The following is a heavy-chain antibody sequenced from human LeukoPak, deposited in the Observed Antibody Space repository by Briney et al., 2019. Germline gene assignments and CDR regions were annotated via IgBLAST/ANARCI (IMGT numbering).Heavy chain of an antibody. CDR2: IYYSGST. D-gene: IGHD4-17*01. CDR3: ASGLTSTGFDY. V-gene: IGHV4-59*01. J-gene: IGHJ4*02. Sequence: SETLSLTCTVSGVSISSYYWSWLRQPPGKGLEWIGYIYYSGSTNYNPSLKSRVTISVDTSKNQFSLKLSSVTAADTAVYYCASGLTSTGFDYWGQGTLVTVSS. CDR1: GVSISSYY.